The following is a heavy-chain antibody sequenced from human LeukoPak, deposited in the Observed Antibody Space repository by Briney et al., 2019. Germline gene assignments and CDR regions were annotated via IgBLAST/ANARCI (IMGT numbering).Heavy chain of an antibody. Sequence: TGGSLRLSCAASGFIFSNYAMSWVRQAPGKGLEWVSGISGSGGGTFYADSVKGRFTIFRDNSKNTLDLHMNSLRVDDTAVYYCAKGKGQQLVFNYWGQGIQVAVSS. CDR3: AKGKGQQLVFNY. J-gene: IGHJ4*02. CDR1: GFIFSNYA. CDR2: ISGSGGGT. D-gene: IGHD6-13*01. V-gene: IGHV3-23*01.